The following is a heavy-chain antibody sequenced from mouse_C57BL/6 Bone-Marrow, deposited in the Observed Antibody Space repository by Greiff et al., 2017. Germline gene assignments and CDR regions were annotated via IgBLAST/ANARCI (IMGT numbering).Heavy chain of an antibody. CDR1: GYTFTSYW. D-gene: IGHD2-4*01. Sequence: QVQLQQPGAELVMPGASVKLSCKASGYTFTSYWMHWVKQRPGQGLEWIGEIDPSDSYTNYNHKFKGKSTLTVDKSSSTAYMQLSSLTSEDSAVYYCASYGDYDPYYAMDYWGQGTSVTVSS. J-gene: IGHJ4*01. V-gene: IGHV1-69*01. CDR2: IDPSDSYT. CDR3: ASYGDYDPYYAMDY.